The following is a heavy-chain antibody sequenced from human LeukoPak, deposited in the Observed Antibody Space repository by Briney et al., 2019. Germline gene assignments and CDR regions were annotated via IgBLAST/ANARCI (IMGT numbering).Heavy chain of an antibody. CDR3: ARDLRGFLRV. D-gene: IGHD3-16*01. Sequence: GGSLRLSCAASGFTFSSYSMNWVRQAPGKGLEWVSSISSSSSYIYYADSVMGRFTISRDNAKNSLYLQMNSLRAEDTAVYYCARDLRGFLRVWGQGTLVTVSS. CDR1: GFTFSSYS. CDR2: ISSSSSYI. J-gene: IGHJ4*02. V-gene: IGHV3-21*01.